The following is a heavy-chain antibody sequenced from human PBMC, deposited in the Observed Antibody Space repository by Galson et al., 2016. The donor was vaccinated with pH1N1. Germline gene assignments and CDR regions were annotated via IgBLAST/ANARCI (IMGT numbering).Heavy chain of an antibody. CDR3: ARPRDANWFDP. V-gene: IGHV3-73*01. D-gene: IGHD5-24*01. Sequence: SLRLSCAASGFDFSASSIHWVRQTSGKGLEWVGRIRDKPYNYATAYAASVNGRFTLSRDDSKNTAYLHMNSLKTDDTAVYYCARPRDANWFDPWGRGTLVTVSS. CDR2: IRDKPYNYAT. J-gene: IGHJ5*02. CDR1: GFDFSASS.